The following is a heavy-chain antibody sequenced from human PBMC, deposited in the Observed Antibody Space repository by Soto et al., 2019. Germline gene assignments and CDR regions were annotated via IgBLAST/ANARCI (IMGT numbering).Heavy chain of an antibody. CDR3: VKSPRITMIVVVISSAWFDY. Sequence: GSLRLSCAASGFTFSSYTLSWVRHAPGKGLEWVSAISGSGGSTYYADSVKGRFIISRDNSKNTLYLQMNSLRAEDTAVYYCVKSPRITMIVVVISSAWFDYWGQGTLVTVSS. J-gene: IGHJ4*02. CDR2: ISGSGGST. D-gene: IGHD3-22*01. CDR1: GFTFSSYT. V-gene: IGHV3-23*01.